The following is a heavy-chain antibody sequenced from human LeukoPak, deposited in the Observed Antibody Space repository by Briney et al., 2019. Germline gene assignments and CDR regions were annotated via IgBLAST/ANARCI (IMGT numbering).Heavy chain of an antibody. V-gene: IGHV4-61*02. Sequence: SETLSLTCTVSGGSISSGRYYWGWDRPPAGTGLEWIGRVCTSGRTNYNPSLKSRVTISVDTSKNQFSLKLSSVTAADTAVYYCATSYSSGWTYYYYGMDVWGQGTTVTVSS. CDR1: GGSISSGRYY. CDR3: ATSYSSGWTYYYYGMDV. CDR2: VCTSGRT. D-gene: IGHD6-19*01. J-gene: IGHJ6*02.